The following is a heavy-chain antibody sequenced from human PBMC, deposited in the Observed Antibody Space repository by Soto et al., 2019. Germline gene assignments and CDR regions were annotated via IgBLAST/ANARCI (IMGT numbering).Heavy chain of an antibody. CDR1: GGSISSGGYY. J-gene: IGHJ6*02. CDR3: ARPGYYDSSGYYYGDYYYGMDV. V-gene: IGHV4-31*03. D-gene: IGHD3-22*01. CDR2: IYYSGST. Sequence: SETLSLTCTVSGGSISSGGYYWSLIRQHPGKGLEWIGYIYYSGSTYYNPSLKSRVTISVDTSKNQFSLKLSSVTAADTAVYYCARPGYYDSSGYYYGDYYYGMDVWGQGTTVTVSS.